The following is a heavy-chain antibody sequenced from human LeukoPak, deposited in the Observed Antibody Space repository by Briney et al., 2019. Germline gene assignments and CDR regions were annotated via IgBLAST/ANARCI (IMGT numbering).Heavy chain of an antibody. CDR2: IYTTGNT. CDR3: ARERLGGSYYRPVEY. J-gene: IGHJ4*02. V-gene: IGHV4-61*02. D-gene: IGHD1-26*01. Sequence: SQTLSLTCTVSGGSITNGGYYWSWIRQPAGKGLEWIGRIYTTGNTNYNPSLKSRVTISLDTSKNQFSLKLSSVSAEDTALYYCARERLGGSYYRPVEYWGQGTLVTVSS. CDR1: GGSITNGGYY.